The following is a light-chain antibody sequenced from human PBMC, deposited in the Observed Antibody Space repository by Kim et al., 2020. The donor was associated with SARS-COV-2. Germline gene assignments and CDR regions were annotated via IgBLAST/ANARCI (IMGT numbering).Light chain of an antibody. CDR1: QSVSSN. J-gene: IGKJ2*01. Sequence: EIVMTQSPATLSVSPGERATLSCRASQSVSSNLAWYQQEPGQAPRLLIYGASTRATGIPARFSGSGSGTEFTLTISSLQSEDFAVYYWQQYNNWPRYTFGQGTKLEI. CDR2: GAS. CDR3: QQYNNWPRYT. V-gene: IGKV3-15*01.